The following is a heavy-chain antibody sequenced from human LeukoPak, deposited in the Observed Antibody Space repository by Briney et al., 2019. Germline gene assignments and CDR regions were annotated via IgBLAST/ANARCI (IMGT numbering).Heavy chain of an antibody. CDR1: GFTFSSYG. D-gene: IGHD3-16*02. CDR2: ISYDGSKK. J-gene: IGHJ4*02. Sequence: GGSLRLSCAASGFTFSSYGMHWVRQAPGKGLEWVAVISYDGSKKYYADSVKGRFTISRDNSKNTLYLQMNSLRAEDTAVYYCAKAYYVWGSNPLDSWGQGTLVTVSS. CDR3: AKAYYVWGSNPLDS. V-gene: IGHV3-30*18.